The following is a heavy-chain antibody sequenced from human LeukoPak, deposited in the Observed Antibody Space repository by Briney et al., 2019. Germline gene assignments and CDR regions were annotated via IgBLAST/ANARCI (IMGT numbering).Heavy chain of an antibody. Sequence: PGGSLRLSCGVSGFTFSSYGMSWVRQAPGKGLEWVSVISGSAHNTDYADSVKGRFTISRDNSGNTMYLQMNSLRVEDTAVYYCGKHSGSYFHYYFDHWGRGTLVTVSS. CDR3: GKHSGSYFHYYFDH. J-gene: IGHJ4*02. D-gene: IGHD1-26*01. V-gene: IGHV3-23*01. CDR2: ISGSAHNT. CDR1: GFTFSSYG.